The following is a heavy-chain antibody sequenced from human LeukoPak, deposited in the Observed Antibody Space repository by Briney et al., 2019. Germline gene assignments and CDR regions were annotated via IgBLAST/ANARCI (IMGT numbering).Heavy chain of an antibody. J-gene: IGHJ4*02. CDR3: TTDGVGVEGATYDN. D-gene: IGHD1-26*01. V-gene: IGHV3-15*01. Sequence: GGSLRLSCAASGFAFSGYAVTWVRQAPGKGLEWVGRIKAKAHGGTIEYAAPVKGRFTISRDDSKNTLYLQMNSLKTEDTAVYYCTTDGVGVEGATYDNWGQGTLVSVSS. CDR2: IKAKAHGGTI. CDR1: GFAFSGYA.